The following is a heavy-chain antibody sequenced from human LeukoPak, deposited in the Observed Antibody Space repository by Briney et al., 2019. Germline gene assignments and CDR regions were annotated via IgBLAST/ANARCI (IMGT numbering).Heavy chain of an antibody. CDR3: ARDYSSSGSFFGYYYGMDV. J-gene: IGHJ6*02. CDR1: AITFSNSW. D-gene: IGHD1-26*01. V-gene: IGHV3-7*01. Sequence: GGSLRLSCTASAITFSNSWMSWVRQAPGKGLEWVANIKQDGSETKYVDSGKGRFTISRDNAKNSLYLQMNSLRDEDTAVYYCARDYSSSGSFFGYYYGMDVWGQGTTVTVSS. CDR2: IKQDGSET.